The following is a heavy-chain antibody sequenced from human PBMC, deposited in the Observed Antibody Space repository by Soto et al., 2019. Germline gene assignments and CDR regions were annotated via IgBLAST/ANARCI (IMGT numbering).Heavy chain of an antibody. V-gene: IGHV1-18*01. CDR2: ISAYNGNT. D-gene: IGHD3-3*01. J-gene: IGHJ3*02. CDR3: AREGAFRFLEWLTGGSDAFDI. Sequence: ASVKVSCKASGYTFTSYGISWVRQAPGQGVEGMGWISAYNGNTNYAQKLQGRVTMTTDTSTSTAYMELRSLRSDDTAVYYCAREGAFRFLEWLTGGSDAFDIWGHGTMVTVSS. CDR1: GYTFTSYG.